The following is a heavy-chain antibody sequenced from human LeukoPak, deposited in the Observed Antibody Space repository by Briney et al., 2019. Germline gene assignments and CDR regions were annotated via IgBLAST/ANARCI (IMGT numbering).Heavy chain of an antibody. CDR1: RFTLSNYW. CDR3: ARQRGSGCLDY. Sequence: PGGSLRLSCAASRFTLSNYWMSWVRQAPGKGLEEVANIKQDGSETYYVDSVKGRFTTSRDNAKNSLSLQMNSLRAEDTAVYYCARQRGSGCLDYWGQGTLVTVSS. J-gene: IGHJ4*02. CDR2: IKQDGSET. D-gene: IGHD6-19*01. V-gene: IGHV3-7*01.